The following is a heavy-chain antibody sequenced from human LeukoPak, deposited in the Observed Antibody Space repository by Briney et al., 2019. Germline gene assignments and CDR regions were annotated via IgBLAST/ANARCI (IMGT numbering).Heavy chain of an antibody. CDR3: ARDQCSSTSCQNFQNAFDI. D-gene: IGHD2-2*01. CDR1: GGTFSSYA. V-gene: IGHV1-69*05. J-gene: IGHJ3*02. Sequence: SVKVSCKASGGTFSSYAISWVRQAPGQGLEWMGGIIPIFGTANYAQKFQGRVTITTDESTSTAYMELSSLRSEDTAVYYCARDQCSSTSCQNFQNAFDIWGQGTMVTVSS. CDR2: IIPIFGTA.